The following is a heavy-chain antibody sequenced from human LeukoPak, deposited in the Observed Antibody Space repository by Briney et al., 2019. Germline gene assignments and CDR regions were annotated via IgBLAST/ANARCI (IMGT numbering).Heavy chain of an antibody. D-gene: IGHD6-13*01. CDR3: ARVAAAGYYFDY. CDR2: IYYSGST. V-gene: IGHV4-59*01. Sequence: SETLSLTCTVSGGSINSYYWSWIRQPPGRGLEWIGSIYYSGSTNYNPSLKSRVTISVDTSKNQFSLKLSSVTAADTAVYYCARVAAAGYYFDYWGQGTLVTVSS. CDR1: GGSINSYY. J-gene: IGHJ4*02.